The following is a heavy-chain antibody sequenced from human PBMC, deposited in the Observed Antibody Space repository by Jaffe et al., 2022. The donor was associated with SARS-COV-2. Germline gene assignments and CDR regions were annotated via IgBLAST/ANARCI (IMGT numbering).Heavy chain of an antibody. CDR1: GFTVSRNY. V-gene: IGHV3-66*02. Sequence: EVQLVESGGDLVQPGGSLRLSCAASGFTVSRNYMSWVRQAPGKGLEWVSVIFSGGNTYYADSVKGRFTVSRDSSKNTLYLQMDRLRVDDTSVYYCARNRDDAFDIWGQGTMVTVSS. D-gene: IGHD3-10*01. CDR2: IFSGGNT. CDR3: ARNRDDAFDI. J-gene: IGHJ3*02.